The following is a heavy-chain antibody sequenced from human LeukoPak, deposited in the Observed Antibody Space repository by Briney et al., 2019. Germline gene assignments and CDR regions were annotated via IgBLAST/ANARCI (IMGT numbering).Heavy chain of an antibody. CDR3: ARATYSNYGCDQ. CDR2: INPSGGSA. CDR1: GYTFTRYY. Sequence: GASVKVSCKASGYTFTRYYMHWVRQAPGQGLEWMGIINPSGGSARYAQKFQGRVTMTRDTSISTAYMELSSLTSDDTAVYYCARATYSNYGCDQWGQGTLVTVSS. D-gene: IGHD4-11*01. V-gene: IGHV1-46*01. J-gene: IGHJ4*02.